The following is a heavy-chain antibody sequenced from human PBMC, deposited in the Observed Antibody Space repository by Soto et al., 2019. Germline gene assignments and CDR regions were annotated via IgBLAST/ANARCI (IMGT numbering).Heavy chain of an antibody. V-gene: IGHV3-73*01. CDR3: TGELLLKAFDY. Sequence: GGSLRLSCAASGFTFSGSAMHWVRQASGKGLEWVGRIRSKANSYATAYTASVKGRFTISRDDSKNTAYLQMNSLKTEDTAVYYCTGELLLKAFDYWGQGTLVTVSS. J-gene: IGHJ4*02. CDR2: IRSKANSYAT. CDR1: GFTFSGSA. D-gene: IGHD2-2*01.